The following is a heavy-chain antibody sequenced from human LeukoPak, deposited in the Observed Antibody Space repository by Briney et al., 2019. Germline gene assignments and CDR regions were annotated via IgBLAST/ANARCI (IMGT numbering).Heavy chain of an antibody. V-gene: IGHV3-7*03. Sequence: SGESLRLSCAASGFTFSSYWMTWVRQAPGKGLEWVANIRGGGSEKKYVDSVKGRFTISRDNAKNSLYLQMDNLRAEDTAMYYCARTSSITCYDYWGRGTLVTVSS. D-gene: IGHD2-2*01. CDR2: IRGGGSEK. CDR1: GFTFSSYW. J-gene: IGHJ4*02. CDR3: ARTSSITCYDY.